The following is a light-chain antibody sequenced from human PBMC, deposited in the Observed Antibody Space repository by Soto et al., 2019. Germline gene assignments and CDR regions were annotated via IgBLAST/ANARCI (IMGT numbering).Light chain of an antibody. V-gene: IGKV3-15*01. J-gene: IGKJ1*01. CDR3: QQYNNWPRT. CDR1: QSVSSN. Sequence: EIVMAQSPATLSVSLGDRATVSCRASQSVSSNLAWYQLKPGQAPRLLIYGASTRATGIPARFSGSGSGTEFTLTISSLQSEDFAVYYCQQYNNWPRTFGQGTKVDIK. CDR2: GAS.